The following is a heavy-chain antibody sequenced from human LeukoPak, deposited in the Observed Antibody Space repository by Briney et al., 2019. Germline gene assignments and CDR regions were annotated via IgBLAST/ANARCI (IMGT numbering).Heavy chain of an antibody. J-gene: IGHJ1*01. CDR3: ARDLYYYDSSGYYYGGYFQH. CDR2: IRYDGSNK. V-gene: IGHV3-30*02. Sequence: GGSLRLSCAASGFTFSSYGMHWVRQAPGKGLEWVAFIRYDGSNKYYADSVKGRFTISRDNSKNTLYLQMNSLRAEDTAVYHCARDLYYYDSSGYYYGGYFQHWGQGTLVTVSS. D-gene: IGHD3-22*01. CDR1: GFTFSSYG.